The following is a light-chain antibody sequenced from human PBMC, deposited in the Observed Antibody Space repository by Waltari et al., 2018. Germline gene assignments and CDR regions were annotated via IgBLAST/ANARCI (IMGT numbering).Light chain of an antibody. V-gene: IGKV1-33*01. Sequence: DIQMTQSPSSLSASVGDRVTITCQASQDISNYLNWFQQKPGKPPKLLIYDASNLETGVPSRFSGSGSGTDFTFTISSLQPEDIATYYCQYYNSYSWTFGQGTKVQIK. CDR2: DAS. CDR3: QYYNSYSWT. CDR1: QDISNY. J-gene: IGKJ1*01.